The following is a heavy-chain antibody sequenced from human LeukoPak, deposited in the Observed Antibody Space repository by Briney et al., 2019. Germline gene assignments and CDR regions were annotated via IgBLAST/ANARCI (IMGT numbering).Heavy chain of an antibody. V-gene: IGHV3-23*01. CDR3: ARDYYDSSGYYDKDYYYYYYMDV. CDR2: INDSGGST. D-gene: IGHD3-22*01. Sequence: SGGSLRLSCAASGFTFSSYAMNWDRQAPGKGLEWVSVINDSGGSTYYADSVKGRFTISRDNSKNTLYLQMNSLRAEDTAVYYCARDYYDSSGYYDKDYYYYYYMDVWGKGTTVTVSS. J-gene: IGHJ6*03. CDR1: GFTFSSYA.